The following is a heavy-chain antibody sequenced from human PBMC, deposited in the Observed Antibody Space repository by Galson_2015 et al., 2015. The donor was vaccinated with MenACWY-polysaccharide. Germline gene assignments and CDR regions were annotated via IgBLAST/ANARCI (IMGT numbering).Heavy chain of an antibody. Sequence: SVKVSCKASGGSFSTFSFNWMRQAPGHGLEWMGRIILGLDKPNYARKFQGRATITAASSTVSSFMELSGLRSEDTAVYYCASLLGEAPAQTGAFDIWGQGAVVTVSS. D-gene: IGHD3-16*01. J-gene: IGHJ3*02. CDR3: ASLLGEAPAQTGAFDI. V-gene: IGHV1-69*02. CDR1: GGSFSTFS. CDR2: IILGLDKP.